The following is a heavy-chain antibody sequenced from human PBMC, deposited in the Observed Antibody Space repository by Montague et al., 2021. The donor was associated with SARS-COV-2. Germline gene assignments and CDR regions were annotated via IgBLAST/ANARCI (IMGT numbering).Heavy chain of an antibody. Sequence: SETLSLTCTVSGGSISSSNYYWGWIRQPPGKGLEWIGNMYYSGSTYYNPSLKSRVTISIDTSKNQFSLKLSSVTAADTAVYYCARDDIVLQGVTKGMDVWGQGTRVPVS. CDR3: ARDDIVLQGVTKGMDV. CDR2: MYYSGST. V-gene: IGHV4-39*07. CDR1: GGSISSSNYY. D-gene: IGHD2-8*02. J-gene: IGHJ6*02.